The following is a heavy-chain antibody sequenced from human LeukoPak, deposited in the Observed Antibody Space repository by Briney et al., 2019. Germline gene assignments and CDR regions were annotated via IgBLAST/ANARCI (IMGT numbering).Heavy chain of an antibody. V-gene: IGHV4-4*07. D-gene: IGHD3-3*01. J-gene: IGHJ4*02. CDR2: IYTSGST. Sequence: SETLSLTCTVSGGSISSYYWSWIRQPAGKGLEWIGRIYTSGSTDYNPSLKSRVTMSVDTSKNQFSLKLSSVTAADTAVYYCARGDIRVVALDYWGQGTLVTVSS. CDR1: GGSISSYY. CDR3: ARGDIRVVALDY.